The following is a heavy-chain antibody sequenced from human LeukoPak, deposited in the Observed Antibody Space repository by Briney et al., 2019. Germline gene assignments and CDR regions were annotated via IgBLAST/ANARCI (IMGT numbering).Heavy chain of an antibody. CDR3: ARHRGSYSRYYFDY. V-gene: IGHV4-34*01. J-gene: IGHJ4*02. Sequence: PSETLSLTCAVYGGSFSGYYWSWIRQPPGKGLEWIGEIDHSGSTNYNPSLKSRVTISVDTSKNQFSLKLSSVTAADTAVYYGARHRGSYSRYYFDYWGQGTLVTVSS. D-gene: IGHD1-26*01. CDR2: IDHSGST. CDR1: GGSFSGYY.